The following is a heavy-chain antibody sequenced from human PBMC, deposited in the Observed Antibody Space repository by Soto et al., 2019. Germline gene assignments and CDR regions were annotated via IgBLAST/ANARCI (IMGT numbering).Heavy chain of an antibody. D-gene: IGHD3-22*01. Sequence: GASVKVSCKASGYTFRSYYIHWVRQAPGQGLEWMGLINPSGGATSYSQRFQGRVTITKDSSTSTVYMELSSLGSEDTAVYYCGRAFDRSGLYWGQGTLVTVSS. CDR2: INPSGGAT. V-gene: IGHV1-46*01. CDR1: GYTFRSYY. CDR3: GRAFDRSGLY. J-gene: IGHJ4*02.